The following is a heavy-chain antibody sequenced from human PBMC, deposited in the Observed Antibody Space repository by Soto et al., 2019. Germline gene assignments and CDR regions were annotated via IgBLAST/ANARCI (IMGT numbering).Heavy chain of an antibody. Sequence: SVKVSCKASGGTFSSYAISWVRQAPGQGLEWMGGIIPIFGTANYAQKFQGRVTITADESTSTAYMELSSLRSEDTAVYYCARGCSGGSCYSKGYYYGMDVWGQGTTVTVSS. CDR1: GGTFSSYA. D-gene: IGHD2-15*01. J-gene: IGHJ6*02. V-gene: IGHV1-69*13. CDR2: IIPIFGTA. CDR3: ARGCSGGSCYSKGYYYGMDV.